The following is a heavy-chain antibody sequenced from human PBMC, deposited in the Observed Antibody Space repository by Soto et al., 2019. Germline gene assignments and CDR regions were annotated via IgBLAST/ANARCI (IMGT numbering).Heavy chain of an antibody. Sequence: QVQLQESGPGLVKPSQTLSLTCTVSGGSISSGGYYWSWIRQHPGKGLECMGYIYYSGSTYYNPSLKSRGTISVDTSKNQFSLKLSSVTAADTAVYYCAREGGIVGATAADYWGQGTLVTVSS. CDR2: IYYSGST. D-gene: IGHD1-26*01. CDR3: AREGGIVGATAADY. V-gene: IGHV4-31*03. J-gene: IGHJ4*01. CDR1: GGSISSGGYY.